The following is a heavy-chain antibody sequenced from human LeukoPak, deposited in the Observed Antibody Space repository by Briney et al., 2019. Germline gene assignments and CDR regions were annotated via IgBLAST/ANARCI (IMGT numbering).Heavy chain of an antibody. CDR3: ARDYGSRWLQYGPNGIDY. V-gene: IGHV4-59*01. CDR1: GGSISGYY. D-gene: IGHD5-24*01. Sequence: SETLSPTCAVSGGSISGYYWSWIRQSPGRGLEYIGHIYSSGRTGYNPSLQSRVTISVDTSRNQFSLWLNSVTAADTAVYYCARDYGSRWLQYGPNGIDYWGQGTLVTVSS. CDR2: IYSSGRT. J-gene: IGHJ4*02.